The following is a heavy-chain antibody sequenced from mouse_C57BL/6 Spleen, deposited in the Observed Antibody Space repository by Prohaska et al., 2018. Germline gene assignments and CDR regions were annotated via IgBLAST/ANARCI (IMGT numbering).Heavy chain of an antibody. J-gene: IGHJ2*01. CDR2: INYDGSST. CDR1: GFTFSDYY. Sequence: EVKLVESEGGLVQPGSSMKLSCPASGFTFSDYYMAWVRQVPAKGLELVANINYDGSSTYYLDSLKSRFIISRDNAKNILYLQMSSLKSEDTATYYCARELSYYFDYWGQGTTLTVSS. CDR3: ARELSYYFDY. V-gene: IGHV5-16*01.